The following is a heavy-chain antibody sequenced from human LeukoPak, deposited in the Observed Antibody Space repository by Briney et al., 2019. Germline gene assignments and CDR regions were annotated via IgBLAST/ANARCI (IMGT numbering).Heavy chain of an antibody. CDR2: IYSGGST. D-gene: IGHD6-19*01. V-gene: IGHV3-53*01. CDR3: AKAKYSSGWDYFDY. J-gene: IGHJ4*02. CDR1: GFTVSSNY. Sequence: PGGSLRLSCAASGFTVSSNYMSWVRQAPGKGLEWVSAIYSGGSTYYADSVKGRFTISRDNSKNTLYLQMNSLRAEDTAVYYCAKAKYSSGWDYFDYWGQGTLVIVSS.